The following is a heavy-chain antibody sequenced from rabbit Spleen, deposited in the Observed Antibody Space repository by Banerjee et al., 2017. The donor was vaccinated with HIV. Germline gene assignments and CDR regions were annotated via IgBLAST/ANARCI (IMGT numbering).Heavy chain of an antibody. D-gene: IGHD8-1*01. V-gene: IGHV1S7*01. CDR3: ARDTGSSFSSYGMDL. CDR1: GFDFSSYY. Sequence: QLRETGGGLVQPGGSLTLSCKASGFDFSSYYMSWVRQAPGKGLEWIGYFDPVFGGTYYATWVNGQFTISSHNAQNTLYLQLNSLTAADTATYFCARDTGSSFSSYGMDLWGPGTLVTVS. J-gene: IGHJ6*01. CDR2: FDPVFGGT.